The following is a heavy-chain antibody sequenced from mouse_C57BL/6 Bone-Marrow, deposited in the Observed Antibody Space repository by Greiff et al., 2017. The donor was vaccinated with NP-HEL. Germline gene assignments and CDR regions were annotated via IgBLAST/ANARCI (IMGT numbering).Heavy chain of an antibody. CDR3: TRPRLLRSRGYFDV. Sequence: EVKLVESGGGLVQPGGSMKLSCAASGFTFSDAWMDWVRQSPEKGLEWVAEIRNKANNHATYYAESVKGRFTISRDDSKSSVYLQMNSLRAEDTGIYYCTRPRLLRSRGYFDVWGTGTTVTVSS. J-gene: IGHJ1*03. D-gene: IGHD1-1*01. CDR2: IRNKANNHAT. V-gene: IGHV6-6*01. CDR1: GFTFSDAW.